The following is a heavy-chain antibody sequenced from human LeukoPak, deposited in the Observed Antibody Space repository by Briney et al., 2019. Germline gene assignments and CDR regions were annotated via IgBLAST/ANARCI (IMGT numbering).Heavy chain of an antibody. V-gene: IGHV5-51*01. Sequence: GESLKISCKGSGYIFTSYWIGWVRQLPGKGLEWMGIIYPGDSDTRYSPSFQGQVTISADKSISTAYLQWSSLKASDTAMYYCARRSYYDSSGSDAFDIWGQGTMVTVSS. D-gene: IGHD3-22*01. CDR3: ARRSYYDSSGSDAFDI. CDR1: GYIFTSYW. CDR2: IYPGDSDT. J-gene: IGHJ3*02.